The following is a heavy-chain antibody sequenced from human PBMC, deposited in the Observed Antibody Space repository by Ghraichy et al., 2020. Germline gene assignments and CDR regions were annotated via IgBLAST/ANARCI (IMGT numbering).Heavy chain of an antibody. J-gene: IGHJ4*02. CDR3: ARDERPGTITSFDY. D-gene: IGHD4-17*01. Sequence: GGSLRLSCAASGFTFSTYGMHWVRQAPGKGLEWVAVIGDDGSNKYYADSVKGRFTISRDNSKNTLYLQMNSLRAEDTAVYYCARDERPGTITSFDYWGQGTRVSVS. CDR1: GFTFSTYG. CDR2: IGDDGSNK. V-gene: IGHV3-33*01.